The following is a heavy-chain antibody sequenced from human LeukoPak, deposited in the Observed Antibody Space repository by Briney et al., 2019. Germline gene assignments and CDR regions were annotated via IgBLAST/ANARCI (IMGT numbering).Heavy chain of an antibody. CDR3: AGDEPEQQLDY. J-gene: IGHJ4*02. CDR1: GFTFSYYT. D-gene: IGHD6-13*01. Sequence: PGGSLRLSCAASGFTFSYYTMNWVRQAPGKGLEWVSSISPSGSAIYYADSVRGRFTISRDNVKESLYLQMNSLRAEDTAVYYCAGDEPEQQLDYWGQGTLVTVSS. V-gene: IGHV3-48*01. CDR2: ISPSGSAI.